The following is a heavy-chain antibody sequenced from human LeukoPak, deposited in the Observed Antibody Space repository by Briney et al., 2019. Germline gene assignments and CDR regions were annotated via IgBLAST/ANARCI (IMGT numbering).Heavy chain of an antibody. V-gene: IGHV4-39*07. Sequence: SETLSLTCTVAGGSISSSRYYWGWSRQPPGKGLEGMGSIYYSGSTDYNPSLKSRVTISVDTSKNQFSLKLSSVTAADTAVYYCARGSPWGYGSGSSYYFDYWGQGTLVTVSS. J-gene: IGHJ4*02. CDR1: GGSISSSRYY. CDR2: IYYSGST. CDR3: ARGSPWGYGSGSSYYFDY. D-gene: IGHD3-10*01.